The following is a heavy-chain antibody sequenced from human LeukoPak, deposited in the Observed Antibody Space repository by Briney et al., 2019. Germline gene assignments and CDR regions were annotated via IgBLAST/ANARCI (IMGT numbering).Heavy chain of an antibody. CDR1: GYTFTSYY. V-gene: IGHV1-46*01. D-gene: IGHD2-2*02. CDR3: ARPFICSSTSCHTFFDY. CDR2: INPSGGST. J-gene: IGHJ4*02. Sequence: ASVKVSCKASGYTFTSYYMHWVRQAPGQGLEWMGIINPSGGSTSYAQKFQGRVTMTRDTSTSTVYMELSSLRSEDTAVYYCARPFICSSTSCHTFFDYWGQGTLVTVSS.